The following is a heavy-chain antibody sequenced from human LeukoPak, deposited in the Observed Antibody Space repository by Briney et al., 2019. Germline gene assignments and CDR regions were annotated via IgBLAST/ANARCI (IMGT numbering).Heavy chain of an antibody. Sequence: GGSLRLSCAASGFTFRLHAMAWVRQAPGKGLEWVSAISGSGGSTYYADSVKGRFTISRDNSKNTLYLQMNSLRAEDTAVYYCAKDLYYYGSGSYIDFDYWGQGTLVTVSS. J-gene: IGHJ4*02. CDR1: GFTFRLHA. CDR3: AKDLYYYGSGSYIDFDY. V-gene: IGHV3-23*01. D-gene: IGHD3-10*01. CDR2: ISGSGGST.